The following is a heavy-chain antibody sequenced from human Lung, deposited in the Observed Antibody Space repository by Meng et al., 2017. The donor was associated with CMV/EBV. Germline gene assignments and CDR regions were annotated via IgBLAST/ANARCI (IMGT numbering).Heavy chain of an antibody. CDR3: ARAIAVAGTAPFDY. V-gene: IGHV1-2*02. Sequence: ASVKVSCKASGYTFTGYYMHWVRQAPGQGLEWMGWINPNSGGTNYAQKFQGRVTMTRDTSISTAYMELSRLRSDDTAVYFCARAIAVAGTAPFDYWGQGTLVXVSS. CDR2: INPNSGGT. CDR1: GYTFTGYY. J-gene: IGHJ4*02. D-gene: IGHD6-19*01.